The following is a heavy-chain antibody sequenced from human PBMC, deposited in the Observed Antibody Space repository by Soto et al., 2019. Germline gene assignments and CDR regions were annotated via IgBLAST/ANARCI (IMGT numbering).Heavy chain of an antibody. CDR2: INAINGNT. J-gene: IGHJ6*02. V-gene: IGHV1-3*01. CDR1: GYTFTSYA. D-gene: IGHD3-3*01. CDR3: ASRNAQITIFGVVVYGMDV. Sequence: ASVKVSCKASGYTFTSYAMHWVRQAPGQRLEWMGWINAINGNTNYAQKFQGRVTITADESPSTAYMELSSLRSDDTAVYYCASRNAQITIFGVVVYGMDVWGQGTTVTVSS.